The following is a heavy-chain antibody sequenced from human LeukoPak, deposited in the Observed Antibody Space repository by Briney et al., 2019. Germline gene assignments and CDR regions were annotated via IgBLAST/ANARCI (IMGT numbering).Heavy chain of an antibody. CDR2: INTDERTT. CDR3: AREGWAVARKADY. CDR1: GFSFSSYW. Sequence: GGSLRLSCAASGFSFSSYWIYWVRQAPGKGLLWVSRINTDERTTDYADSVKGRFTISRDNARNTLYLQMNSLRAEDTGVYYCAREGWAVARKADYWGRGTLVTVSS. J-gene: IGHJ4*02. V-gene: IGHV3-74*01. D-gene: IGHD6-19*01.